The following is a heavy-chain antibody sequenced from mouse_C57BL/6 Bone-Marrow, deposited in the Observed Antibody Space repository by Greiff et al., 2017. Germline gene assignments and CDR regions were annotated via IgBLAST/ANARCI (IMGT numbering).Heavy chain of an antibody. V-gene: IGHV1-82*01. D-gene: IGHD2-3*01. CDR3: ARGDDGYYGSRAY. Sequence: QVQLQQSGPELVKPGASVKISCKASGYAFSSSWMNWVKQRPGKGLEWLGRIYPGNGDTHYNGKFKGKATLTADKSSSTAYMQLSSLTSEDSAVYFCARGDDGYYGSRAYWGQGTLVTVAA. CDR1: GYAFSSSW. J-gene: IGHJ3*01. CDR2: IYPGNGDT.